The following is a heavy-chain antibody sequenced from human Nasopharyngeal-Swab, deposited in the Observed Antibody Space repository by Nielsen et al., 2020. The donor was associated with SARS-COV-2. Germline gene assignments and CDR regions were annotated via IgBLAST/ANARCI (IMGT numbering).Heavy chain of an antibody. CDR3: ARDHDWFDF. V-gene: IGHV3-48*04. J-gene: IGHJ4*02. D-gene: IGHD3-9*01. CDR1: GFSFTGYS. Sequence: GGSLRLSCAASGFSFTGYSMNWVRQAPGKGLQWVSYISSTSNNIYYADSVKGRFTISRDNAKNSLYLQMNSLRAEDTAVYYCARDHDWFDFWGQGILVTVSS. CDR2: ISSTSNNI.